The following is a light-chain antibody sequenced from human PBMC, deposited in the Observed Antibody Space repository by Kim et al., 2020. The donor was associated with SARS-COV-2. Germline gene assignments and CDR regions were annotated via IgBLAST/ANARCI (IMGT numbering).Light chain of an antibody. CDR2: DNK. Sequence: GQKVTIACSGSGSNIENNYVSWYQQLPGTAPKLLIYDNKRRPSGIPDRFSGSKSGTSATLGITGRQTGDEADYYCGTWDSSLSAGVFGGGTQLTVL. CDR1: GSNIENNY. J-gene: IGLJ3*02. V-gene: IGLV1-51*01. CDR3: GTWDSSLSAGV.